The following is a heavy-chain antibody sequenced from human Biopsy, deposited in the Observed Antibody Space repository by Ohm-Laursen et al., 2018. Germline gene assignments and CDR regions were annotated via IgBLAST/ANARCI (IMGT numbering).Heavy chain of an antibody. CDR3: ATFRASWDTTQGGDY. CDR1: GVSISVDGYY. V-gene: IGHV4-31*03. CDR2: IYHSGTT. Sequence: PSQTLSLTCTVSGVSISVDGYYWAWIRQLPGKGLDWIGYIYHSGTTYYSPSLKSRLTMSVDTSKNEFSLRLRSVTAADTAVYFCATFRASWDTTQGGDYWGQGTLVTVSS. J-gene: IGHJ4*02. D-gene: IGHD1-26*01.